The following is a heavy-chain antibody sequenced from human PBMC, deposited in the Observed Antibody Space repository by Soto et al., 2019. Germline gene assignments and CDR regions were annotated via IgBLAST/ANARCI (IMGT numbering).Heavy chain of an antibody. CDR3: ARLYNYYYGMDV. Sequence: PSETLSLTCRVSGGSISSSSYYWGWIRQPPGKGLEWIGSIYYSGSTYYNPSLKSRVTISVDTSKNQFSLKLSSVTAADTAVYYCARLYNYYYGMDVWGQGTTVT. CDR1: GGSISSSSYY. J-gene: IGHJ6*02. V-gene: IGHV4-39*01. CDR2: IYYSGST.